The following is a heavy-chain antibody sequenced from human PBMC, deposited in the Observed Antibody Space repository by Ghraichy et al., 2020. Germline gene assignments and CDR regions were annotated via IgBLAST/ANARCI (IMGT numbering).Heavy chain of an antibody. CDR2: ISASGSST. CDR1: GFTFSSYT. J-gene: IGHJ5*02. CDR3: AKLGDCSTTDCYRDRWGDP. D-gene: IGHD2-2*01. Sequence: GGSLRLSCAASGFTFSSYTMSWVRQAPGKGLEWVAAISASGSSTYYADSVTGRFTISRDNSKNTLYLQMISVRAEDAAVYYCAKLGDCSTTDCYRDRWGDPWGQGTLVTVSS. V-gene: IGHV3-23*01.